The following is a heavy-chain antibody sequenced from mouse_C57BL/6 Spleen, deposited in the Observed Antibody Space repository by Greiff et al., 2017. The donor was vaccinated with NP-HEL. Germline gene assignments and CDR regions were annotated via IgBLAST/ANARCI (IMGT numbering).Heavy chain of an antibody. Sequence: VKLVESGPGLVQPSQSLSITCTVSGFSLTSYGVHWVRQSPGKGLEWLGVIWRGGSTDYNEDFLSSLSILKANSKSQVFFKMNSRRADDNAIYYCAKTPFTTVSLVYPDYWGQGASGTVSS. J-gene: IGHJ4*01. V-gene: IGHV2-5*01. CDR2: IWRGGST. D-gene: IGHD1-1*01. CDR1: GFSLTSYG. CDR3: AKTPFTTVSLVYPDY.